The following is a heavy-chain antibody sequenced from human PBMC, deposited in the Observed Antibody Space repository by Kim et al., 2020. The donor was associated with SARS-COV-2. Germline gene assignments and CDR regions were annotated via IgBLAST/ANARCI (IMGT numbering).Heavy chain of an antibody. D-gene: IGHD2-21*02. CDR3: ARASAYCGGDCYTRYDI. CDR1: GGTFSSYA. J-gene: IGHJ3*02. Sequence: SVKVSCKASGGTFSSYAISWVRQAPGQGLEWMGGIIPIFGTANYAQKFQGRVTITADESTSTAYMELSSLRSEDTAVYYCARASAYCGGDCYTRYDIWGQGTMVTVSS. V-gene: IGHV1-69*13. CDR2: IIPIFGTA.